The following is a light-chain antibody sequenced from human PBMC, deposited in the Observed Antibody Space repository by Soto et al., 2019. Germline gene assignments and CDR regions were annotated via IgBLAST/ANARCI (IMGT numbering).Light chain of an antibody. J-gene: IGKJ2*01. Sequence: DIQMTQSPSSLSASVGDRVTITCQASQDISNYLNWYQQIPGKAPKLLINDASRLQAGVPGRFIGSGSGTDFTLTISSLQPEDFATYYCQHYDNVPYTFGQGTKLEIK. CDR1: QDISNY. CDR3: QHYDNVPYT. V-gene: IGKV1-33*01. CDR2: DAS.